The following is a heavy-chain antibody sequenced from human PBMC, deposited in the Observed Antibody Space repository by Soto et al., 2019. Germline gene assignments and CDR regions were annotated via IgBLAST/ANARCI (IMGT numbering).Heavy chain of an antibody. V-gene: IGHV2-5*01. CDR3: AHTWGLPFDY. Sequence: QITLKESGPTLVKPTQTLTLTCTNSGFSLRTTGVGVGWIRQPPGKALEWLGIIYWNDDKRYSPSLKSRFTLTSDISKSQVVLTMTNMDPVDTATYYCAHTWGLPFDYWGQGTLVIVSS. D-gene: IGHD3-16*01. J-gene: IGHJ4*02. CDR2: IYWNDDK. CDR1: GFSLRTTGVG.